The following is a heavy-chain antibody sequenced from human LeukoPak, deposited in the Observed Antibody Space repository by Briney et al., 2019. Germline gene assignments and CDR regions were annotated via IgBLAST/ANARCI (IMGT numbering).Heavy chain of an antibody. CDR2: ISPNSGGT. V-gene: IGHV1-2*02. D-gene: IGHD6-13*01. CDR1: GYTFTGYY. CDR3: ARVPTSSSWYTVGDY. Sequence: ASVKVSCKASGYTFTGYYMHWVRQAPGQGLEWMGWISPNSGGTNYAQKFQGRVTMTRDTSISTAYMDLSRLRSDDTAVYYCARVPTSSSWYTVGDYWGQGTLVTVSS. J-gene: IGHJ4*02.